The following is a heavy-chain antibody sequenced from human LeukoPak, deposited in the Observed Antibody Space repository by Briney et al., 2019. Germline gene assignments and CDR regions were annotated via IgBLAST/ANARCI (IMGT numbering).Heavy chain of an antibody. CDR2: IDHSGST. Sequence: SETLSLTCAVQGASLRGSYWSWIRQPPGKELQWIGQIDHSGSTHSIPSLKSRVTISLDTSQSQVSLKVNSVTAADTAVYFCARGGNGWYFDLWGRGTLVTVSS. CDR3: ARGGNGWYFDL. CDR1: GASLRGSY. J-gene: IGHJ2*01. V-gene: IGHV4-34*01. D-gene: IGHD1-14*01.